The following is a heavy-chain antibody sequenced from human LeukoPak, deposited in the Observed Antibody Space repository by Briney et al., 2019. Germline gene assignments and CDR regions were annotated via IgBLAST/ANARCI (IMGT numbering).Heavy chain of an antibody. CDR2: ISSSSSYI. D-gene: IGHD2-2*01. J-gene: IGHJ6*02. CDR3: ARERGPADGTYYYYGMDV. V-gene: IGHV3-21*01. CDR1: GFTFSSYS. Sequence: PGGSLRLSCAASGFTFSSYSMNWVRQAPGKGLEWVSSISSSSSYIYYADSVKGRFTISRDNAKNSLYLQMNSLRAEDTAVYYCARERGPADGTYYYYGMDVWGQGTTVTVSS.